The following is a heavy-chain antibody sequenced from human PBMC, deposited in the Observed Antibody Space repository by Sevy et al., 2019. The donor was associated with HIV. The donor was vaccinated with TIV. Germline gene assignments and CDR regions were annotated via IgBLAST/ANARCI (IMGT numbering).Heavy chain of an antibody. CDR3: ARDQLGSIDY. J-gene: IGHJ4*02. Sequence: GGSRKPPGQALGFTSIPFVMHWSPQPPGRGLEALAMVSLKGSEINYADSVKGRFTISRDNSRNTLYLQMNSLRTEDTALYYCARDQLGSIDYWGQGTLVTVSS. D-gene: IGHD7-27*01. V-gene: IGHV3-30-3*01. CDR1: GFTSIPFV. CDR2: VSLKGSEI.